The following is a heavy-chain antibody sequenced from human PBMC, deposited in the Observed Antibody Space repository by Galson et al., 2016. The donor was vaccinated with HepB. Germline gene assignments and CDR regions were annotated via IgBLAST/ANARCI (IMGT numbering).Heavy chain of an antibody. CDR3: THSRSGLLCWGLKDVFDI. Sequence: PALVKPTQTLTLTCSFSGFSLTTSGEGVAWIRQPPGTALEWLALIYWDDDKRFSPSLQSRLTITTDTSKNQVVLTMTNVHPVDTATYYCTHSRSGLLCWGLKDVFDIWGQGTVVTVSS. V-gene: IGHV2-5*02. CDR1: GFSLTTSGEG. D-gene: IGHD3-10*02. CDR2: IYWDDDK. J-gene: IGHJ3*02.